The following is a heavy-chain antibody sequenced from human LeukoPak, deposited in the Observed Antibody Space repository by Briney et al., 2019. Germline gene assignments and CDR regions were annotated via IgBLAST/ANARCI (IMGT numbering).Heavy chain of an antibody. J-gene: IGHJ3*02. CDR3: ARAWTRGNWDAFDI. V-gene: IGHV3-48*03. CDR2: ISSGGSTI. D-gene: IGHD4-23*01. CDR1: GFTFSSYE. Sequence: GGSLRLSSAASGFTFSSYEMNWVRQAPGKGLEWVSYISSGGSTIYYPDSVKGRFTISRDNAKNSLYLQMNSLRAEDTAVYFCARAWTRGNWDAFDIWGQGTMVTVSS.